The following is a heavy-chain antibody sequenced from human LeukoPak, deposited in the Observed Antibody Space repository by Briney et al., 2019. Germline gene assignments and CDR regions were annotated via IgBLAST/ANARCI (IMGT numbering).Heavy chain of an antibody. Sequence: QPGGSLRLSCAASGFTFSNYWMHWVRQAPGKGLVWVSRIKGDGSHTIYADSVKGRLTISRDNANITLYLQMKSMRAEDTAVYYCVGDWDHFDFDSWGLGTLVTVSS. V-gene: IGHV3-74*01. CDR2: IKGDGSHT. CDR3: VGDWDHFDFDS. J-gene: IGHJ5*01. CDR1: GFTFSNYW. D-gene: IGHD3-9*01.